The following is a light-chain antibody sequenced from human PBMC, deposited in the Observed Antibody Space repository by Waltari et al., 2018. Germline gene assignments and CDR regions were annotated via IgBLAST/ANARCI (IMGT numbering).Light chain of an antibody. CDR2: DVI. CDR1: SSDVGDHNY. Sequence: QSALTQIASVAGSPGQSITISCTGTSSDVGDHNYVSWYQQHPAKIPKLLIYDVISRPSGVFTRFSGSKSGNPASPTISGLQAEYEADSYCSAYRRGVVFCGGTQLTVL. J-gene: IGLJ2*01. CDR3: SAYRRGVV. V-gene: IGLV2-14*03.